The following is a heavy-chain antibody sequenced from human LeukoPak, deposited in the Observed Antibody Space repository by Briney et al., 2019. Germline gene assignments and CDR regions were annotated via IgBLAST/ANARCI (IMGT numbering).Heavy chain of an antibody. J-gene: IGHJ3*02. CDR3: ASGPAAFDAFDI. CDR1: GYSISSGYY. CDR2: IYHSGST. V-gene: IGHV4-38-2*01. D-gene: IGHD2-2*01. Sequence: PSETLSLTCAVSGYSISSGYYWGWIRQPPGKGLEWIGSIYHSGSTYYNPSLKSRVTISVDTSKNQFSLKLSSVTAADTAVYYCASGPAAFDAFDIWGQGTMVTVSS.